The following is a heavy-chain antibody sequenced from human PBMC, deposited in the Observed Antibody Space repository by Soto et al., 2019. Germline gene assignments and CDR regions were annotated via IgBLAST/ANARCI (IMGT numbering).Heavy chain of an antibody. D-gene: IGHD3-22*01. CDR3: TTDSYITSIIVRFDY. CDR1: GFTFSNAW. V-gene: IGHV3-15*07. Sequence: GGSLRLPCAASGFTFSNAWINWVRQTPGKGLEWVGRVKSKTDGGTTDFAAPVKGRFAISRDDSKNMVYLEMNSLKTEDTAIYYCTTDSYITSIIVRFDYWGHGTLVTVSS. J-gene: IGHJ4*01. CDR2: VKSKTDGGTT.